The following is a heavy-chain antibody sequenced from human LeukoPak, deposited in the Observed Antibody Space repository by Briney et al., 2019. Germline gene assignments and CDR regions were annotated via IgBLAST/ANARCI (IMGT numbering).Heavy chain of an antibody. CDR3: AKAAAGTEYYFEY. J-gene: IGHJ4*02. CDR1: GFTFSSYG. CDR2: ISYDGSTK. Sequence: GGSLRLSCAASGFTFSSYGMHWVRQAPGKVMEWVAVISYDGSTKYYADSVKGQFTISRDNSKNTLYLQMDSLRAEDTAVYYCAKAAAGTEYYFEYWGQGTLVTVSS. V-gene: IGHV3-30*18. D-gene: IGHD6-13*01.